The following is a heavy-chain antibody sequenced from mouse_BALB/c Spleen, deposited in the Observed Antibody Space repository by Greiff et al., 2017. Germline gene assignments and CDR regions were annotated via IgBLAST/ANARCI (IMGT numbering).Heavy chain of an antibody. V-gene: IGHV1-4*02. Sequence: QVQLKESAAELARPGASVKMSCKASGYTFTSYTMHWVKQRPGQGLEWIGYINPSSGYTEYNQKFKDKTTLTADKSSSTAYMQLSSLTSEDSAVYYCARGVGAMDYWGQGTSVTVSS. CDR2: INPSSGYT. J-gene: IGHJ4*01. CDR3: ARGVGAMDY. CDR1: GYTFTSYT.